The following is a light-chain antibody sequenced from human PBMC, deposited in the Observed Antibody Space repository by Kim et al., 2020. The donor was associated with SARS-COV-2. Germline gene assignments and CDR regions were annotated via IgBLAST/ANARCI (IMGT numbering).Light chain of an antibody. J-gene: IGLJ2*01. Sequence: APGKTARITCRGNNIGSKSVHWYQQKTGQAPVLVIYYDSDRPSGIPERFSGSNSGNTATLTISRVEAGDEADYYCQVWDSSSDHVVFGGGTKLTVL. CDR2: YDS. V-gene: IGLV3-21*04. CDR1: NIGSKS. CDR3: QVWDSSSDHVV.